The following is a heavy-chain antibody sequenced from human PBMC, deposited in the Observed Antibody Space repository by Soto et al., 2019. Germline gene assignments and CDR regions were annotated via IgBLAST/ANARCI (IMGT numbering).Heavy chain of an antibody. CDR2: IYYSGST. V-gene: IGHV4-59*01. CDR1: TGSISSYY. D-gene: IGHD2-15*01. Sequence: QVQLQESGPGLVTPWETLSLTCTVSTGSISSYYWNWIRQAPGKGLEWIGYIYYSGSTNYNPSLNSRVTISVDTSKNEFSLKMSSVNAADTAVYYCARGPRRYYAMDVWGQGTTVTVSS. J-gene: IGHJ6*02. CDR3: ARGPRRYYAMDV.